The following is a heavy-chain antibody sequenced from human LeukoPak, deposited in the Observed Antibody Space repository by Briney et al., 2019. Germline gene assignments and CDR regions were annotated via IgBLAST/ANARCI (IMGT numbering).Heavy chain of an antibody. CDR3: ARDSVVPAAPYDSTDY. V-gene: IGHV1-18*01. CDR1: GYTFTSYG. D-gene: IGHD2-2*01. Sequence: ASVKVSCKASGYTFTSYGISWVRQAPGQGLEWMGWISAYNGNTNYAQKLQGRVTMTTDTSTSTAYMELRSLRSDDTAVYYCARDSVVPAAPYDSTDYWGQGTLVTVSS. CDR2: ISAYNGNT. J-gene: IGHJ4*02.